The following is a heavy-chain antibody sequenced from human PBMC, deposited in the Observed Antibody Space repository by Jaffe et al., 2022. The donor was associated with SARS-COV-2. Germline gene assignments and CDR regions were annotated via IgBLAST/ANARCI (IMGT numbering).Heavy chain of an antibody. CDR1: GFTFSSYA. D-gene: IGHD3-22*01. V-gene: IGHV3-30-3*01. Sequence: QVQLVESGGGVVQPGRSLRLSCAASGFTFSSYAMHWVRQAPGKGLEWVAVISYDGSNKYYADSVKGRFTISRDNSKNTLYLQMNSLRAEDTAVYYCARVRDYYDSSGAFDYWGQGTLVTVSS. J-gene: IGHJ4*02. CDR2: ISYDGSNK. CDR3: ARVRDYYDSSGAFDY.